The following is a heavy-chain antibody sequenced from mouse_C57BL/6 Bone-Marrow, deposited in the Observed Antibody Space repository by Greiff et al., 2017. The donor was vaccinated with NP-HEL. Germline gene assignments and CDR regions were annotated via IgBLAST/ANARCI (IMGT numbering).Heavy chain of an antibody. Sequence: QVQLPPSGAELARPGASVKMSCKASGYTFTSYTMHWVKQRPGQGLEWIGYIYPSSGYTKYNQKFKDKATLTADKSSSTAYMQLSSLTPEDSAVYYCARSGDSSGSLDYWGQGTTLTVSS. D-gene: IGHD3-2*02. V-gene: IGHV1-4*01. CDR2: IYPSSGYT. CDR3: ARSGDSSGSLDY. J-gene: IGHJ2*01. CDR1: GYTFTSYT.